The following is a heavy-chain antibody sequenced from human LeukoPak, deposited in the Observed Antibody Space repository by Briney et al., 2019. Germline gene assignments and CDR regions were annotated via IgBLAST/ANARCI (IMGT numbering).Heavy chain of an antibody. CDR3: ARRDSSGYYLGAFDI. D-gene: IGHD3-22*01. V-gene: IGHV4-59*08. CDR2: IYYSGST. CDR1: GGSISSYY. Sequence: SGTLSLTCTVSGGSISSYYWSSIRQPPGKGLEWIGYIYYSGSTNYNPSLKSRVTISVDTSKNQFSLKLSSVTAADTAVYYCARRDSSGYYLGAFDIWGQGTMVTVSS. J-gene: IGHJ3*02.